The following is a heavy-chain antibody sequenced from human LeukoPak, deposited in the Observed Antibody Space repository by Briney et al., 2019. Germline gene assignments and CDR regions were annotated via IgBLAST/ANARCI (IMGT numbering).Heavy chain of an antibody. J-gene: IGHJ4*02. CDR3: AKRGVVIRVILVGFHKEAYYFDS. CDR1: GITLTNYG. V-gene: IGHV3-23*01. Sequence: GGSLRLSCAVSGITLTNYGMSWVRQAPGKGLEWVAGISDSGGRTNYADSVKGRFTISRDNPKNTLYLQMNSLKAEDTAVYFCAKRGVVIRVILVGFHKEAYYFDSWGQGALVTVSS. D-gene: IGHD3-22*01. CDR2: ISDSGGRT.